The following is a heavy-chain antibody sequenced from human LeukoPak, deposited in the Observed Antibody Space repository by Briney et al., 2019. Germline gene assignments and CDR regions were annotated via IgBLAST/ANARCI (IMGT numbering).Heavy chain of an antibody. D-gene: IGHD1-26*01. CDR3: AKDMRGSYVYFDY. Sequence: LTGGSLRLSCAASGFTFSSYAMSWVRQAPGKGLEWVSAISGSGGSTYYADSVKGRFTISRDNSKNTLYLQMNSLRAEDTAVYYCAKDMRGSYVYFDYWGQGTLVTVSS. CDR2: ISGSGGST. J-gene: IGHJ4*02. V-gene: IGHV3-23*01. CDR1: GFTFSSYA.